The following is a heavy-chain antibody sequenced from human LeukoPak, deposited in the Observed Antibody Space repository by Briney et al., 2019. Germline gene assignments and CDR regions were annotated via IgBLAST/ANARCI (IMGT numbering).Heavy chain of an antibody. J-gene: IGHJ6*03. CDR3: ARSPGYYHMDV. CDR2: IYYSGST. Sequence: SETLSLTCTVSGGSIGSNYWSWIRQPPGKGLEWIGFIYYSGSTNYHPSLKSRVTISVDTSKNQFSLKLSSVTAADSAIYYCARSPGYYHMDVWGQGTMVTVSS. CDR1: GGSIGSNY. V-gene: IGHV4-59*01.